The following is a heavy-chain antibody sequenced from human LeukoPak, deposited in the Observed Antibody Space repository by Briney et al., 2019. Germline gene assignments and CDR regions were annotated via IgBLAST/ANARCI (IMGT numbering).Heavy chain of an antibody. J-gene: IGHJ4*02. Sequence: GGSLRLSCAASGFTFSSYEMNWVRQAPGKGLEWVSYISSSGSTIYYADSVKGRFTISRDNAKNSLYLQMNSLRAEDTAVYYCARINLMGFWSGYSVDSWGQGTLVTVSS. D-gene: IGHD3-3*01. CDR3: ARINLMGFWSGYSVDS. V-gene: IGHV3-48*03. CDR2: ISSSGSTI. CDR1: GFTFSSYE.